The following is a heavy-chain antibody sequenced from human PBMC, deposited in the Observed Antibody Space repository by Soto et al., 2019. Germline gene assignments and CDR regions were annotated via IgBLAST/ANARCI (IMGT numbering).Heavy chain of an antibody. CDR2: INAGNDNT. V-gene: IGHV1-3*01. CDR3: ARVGHYYYGKDV. CDR1: GYTFTTYI. J-gene: IGHJ6*02. D-gene: IGHD3-10*01. Sequence: QVQLVQSGAEVKKPGASVKVSCKASGYTFTTYIMHWVRQAPGQRLEWMGWINAGNDNTKYSQKFQGRVTITRDTSASTVYMELSSLSSEDTAVYYCARVGHYYYGKDVWGQGTTVTVYS.